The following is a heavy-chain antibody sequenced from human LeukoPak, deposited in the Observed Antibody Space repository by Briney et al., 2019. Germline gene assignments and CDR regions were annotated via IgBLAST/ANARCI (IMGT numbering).Heavy chain of an antibody. D-gene: IGHD6-6*01. J-gene: IGHJ4*02. CDR1: GGSISSSSYY. Sequence: SETLSLTCTVSGGSISSSSYYWGWIRQPPVKGLEWIGNIYYSGITYYSPSLKSRVTISVDTSKNQCSLKLSSVTAADTAVYYCARVHLAAPRFGYWGQGILVTVSS. V-gene: IGHV4-39*07. CDR3: ARVHLAAPRFGY. CDR2: IYYSGIT.